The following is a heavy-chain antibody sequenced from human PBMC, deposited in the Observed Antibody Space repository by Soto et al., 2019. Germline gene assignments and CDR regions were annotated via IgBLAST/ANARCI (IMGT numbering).Heavy chain of an antibody. CDR3: ARHEARITMIVVVTPRWYYGMDV. CDR2: IYYSGST. V-gene: IGHV4-39*01. Sequence: TSETLSLTCTVSGGSISSSSYYWGWIRQPPGKGLEWIGSIYYSGSTYYNPSLKSRVTISVDTSKNQFSLKLSSVTAADTAVYYCARHEARITMIVVVTPRWYYGMDVWGQGTTVTVSS. CDR1: GGSISSSSYY. D-gene: IGHD3-22*01. J-gene: IGHJ6*02.